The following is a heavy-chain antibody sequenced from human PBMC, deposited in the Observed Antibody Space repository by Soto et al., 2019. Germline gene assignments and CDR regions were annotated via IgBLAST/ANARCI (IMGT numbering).Heavy chain of an antibody. CDR2: IIPILGIA. D-gene: IGHD3-3*01. Sequence: QVQLVQSGAEVKKPGSSVKVSCKASGGTFSSYTISWVRQAPGQGLEWMGRIIPILGIANYAQKFKGRVTITADKSTSTAYMELSSLRSEDTAVYYCASGAYDFWRGSWFDPWGQGTLVTVSS. J-gene: IGHJ5*02. CDR3: ASGAYDFWRGSWFDP. CDR1: GGTFSSYT. V-gene: IGHV1-69*02.